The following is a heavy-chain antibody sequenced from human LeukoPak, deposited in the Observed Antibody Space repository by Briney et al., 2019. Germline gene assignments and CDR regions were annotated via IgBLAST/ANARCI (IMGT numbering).Heavy chain of an antibody. J-gene: IGHJ4*02. CDR3: AKDRGNYEYSFDY. CDR2: NSGSGGST. D-gene: IGHD1-7*01. CDR1: GFTFSSYA. V-gene: IGHV3-23*01. Sequence: GGSLRLSCAASGFTFSSYAMSWVRQAPGKGLEWVSVNSGSGGSTYYADSVKGRFTISRDNSKNTLYLQMNSLRAEDTAVYYCAKDRGNYEYSFDYWGQGTLVTVSS.